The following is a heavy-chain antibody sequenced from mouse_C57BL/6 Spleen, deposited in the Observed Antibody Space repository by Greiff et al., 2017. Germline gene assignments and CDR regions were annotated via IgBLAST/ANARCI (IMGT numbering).Heavy chain of an antibody. V-gene: IGHV14-1*01. J-gene: IGHJ3*01. CDR2: IDPEGGDT. D-gene: IGHD2-5*01. Sequence: EVQLQQSGAELVRPGASVKLSCTASGFNITDYYMHWVKQRPEQGLEWIGRIDPEGGDTDYAPKFQGKATMTADTSSNTAYLQLSSLTSEDAAVYYCTTPYSNYVAYWGQGTTVTVSA. CDR3: TTPYSNYVAY. CDR1: GFNITDYY.